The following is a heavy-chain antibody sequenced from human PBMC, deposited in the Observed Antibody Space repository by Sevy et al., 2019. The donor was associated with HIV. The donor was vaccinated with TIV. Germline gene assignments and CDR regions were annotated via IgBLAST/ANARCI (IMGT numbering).Heavy chain of an antibody. CDR1: GFTFSSYA. CDR3: AKGSVVVTAMQDAFDI. V-gene: IGHV3-23*01. J-gene: IGHJ3*02. D-gene: IGHD2-21*02. Sequence: GGSLRLSCAASGFTFSSYAMSWVRQAPGKGLEWVSAISGSGGSTYYADSVKGRFTISRDNAKNTLYLQMNSLRAEETAVYYGAKGSVVVTAMQDAFDIWGQGTMVTVSS. CDR2: ISGSGGST.